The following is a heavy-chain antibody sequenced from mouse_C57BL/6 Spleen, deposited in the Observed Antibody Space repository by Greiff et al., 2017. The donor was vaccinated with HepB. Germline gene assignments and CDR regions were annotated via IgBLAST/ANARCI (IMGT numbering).Heavy chain of an antibody. J-gene: IGHJ1*03. CDR3: ARVAYGYFDG. V-gene: IGHV1-69*01. CDR1: GYTFTSYW. Sequence: QVQLQQPGAELVMPGASVKLSCKASGYTFTSYWMHWVKQRPGQGLEWIGEIDPSDSYTNYNQKFKGKSTLTVDKSSSTAYMQLSSLTSEDSAVYDCARVAYGYFDGWGTGTTVTVSS. CDR2: IDPSDSYT.